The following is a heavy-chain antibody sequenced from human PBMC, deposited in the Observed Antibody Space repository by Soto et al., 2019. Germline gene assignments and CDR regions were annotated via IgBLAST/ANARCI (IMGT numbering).Heavy chain of an antibody. CDR2: INPNSGGT. J-gene: IGHJ6*02. CDR3: ARVPTTYYYYGMDV. V-gene: IGHV1-2*02. Sequence: ASVKVSCKASGYTFTGYYMHWVRQAPGQGLEWMGWINPNSGGTNYAQKFQGRVTMTRDTSISTAYMELSRLRSDDTAVYYCARVPTTYYYYGMDVWGQGTTVTSP. D-gene: IGHD1-1*01. CDR1: GYTFTGYY.